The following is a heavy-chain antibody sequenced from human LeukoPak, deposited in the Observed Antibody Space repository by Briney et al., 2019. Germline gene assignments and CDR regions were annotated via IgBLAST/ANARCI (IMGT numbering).Heavy chain of an antibody. V-gene: IGHV1-69*13. CDR2: IIPIFGTA. CDR3: ARFRRDGYTNYYYYGMDV. J-gene: IGHJ6*02. Sequence: SVKVSCKASGGTFISYAISWVRQAPGQGLEWMGGIIPIFGTANYAQKFQGRVTITADESTSTAYMELSSLRSEDTAVYYCARFRRDGYTNYYYYGMDVWGQGTTVTVSS. D-gene: IGHD5-24*01. CDR1: GGTFISYA.